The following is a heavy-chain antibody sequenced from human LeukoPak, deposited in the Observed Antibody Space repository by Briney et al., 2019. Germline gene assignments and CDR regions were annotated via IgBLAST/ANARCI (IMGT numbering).Heavy chain of an antibody. CDR2: IYYSGST. V-gene: IGHV4-31*03. CDR3: ARASTQVVVTAIHRSFDY. D-gene: IGHD2-21*02. Sequence: YPSQTLSLTCTVSGGSISSAGYYWSWIRQHPGKGLEWIGYIYYSGSTYYNPSLKSRITISVDTSKNQFSLKLSSVTAADTAVYYCARASTQVVVTAIHRSFDYWGQGTLVTVSS. CDR1: GGSISSAGYY. J-gene: IGHJ4*02.